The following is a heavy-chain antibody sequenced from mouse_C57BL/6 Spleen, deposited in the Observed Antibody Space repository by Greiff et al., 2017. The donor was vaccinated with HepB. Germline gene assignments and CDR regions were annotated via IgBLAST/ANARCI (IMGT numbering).Heavy chain of an antibody. CDR1: GYTFTDYE. D-gene: IGHD1-1*01. Sequence: VQLQESGAELVRPGASVTLSCKASGYTFTDYEMHWVKQTPVHGLEWIGAIDPETGGTAYNQKFKGKAILTADKSSSTAYMELRSLTSEDSAVYYCTSSFITTVLVDSWGPGTTLTVSS. CDR3: TSSFITTVLVDS. J-gene: IGHJ2*01. V-gene: IGHV1-15*01. CDR2: IDPETGGT.